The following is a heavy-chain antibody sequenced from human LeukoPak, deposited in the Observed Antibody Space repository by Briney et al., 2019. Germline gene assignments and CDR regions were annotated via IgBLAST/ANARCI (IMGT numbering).Heavy chain of an antibody. CDR1: GFTFSSYA. D-gene: IGHD3-22*01. J-gene: IGHJ4*02. CDR2: ISGSGGRT. CDR3: AKSPQSYYDSSGYYFLY. V-gene: IGHV3-23*01. Sequence: PGGSLRLSCAASGFTFSSYAMSWVRQAPGKGREWVSTISGSGGRTYYADSVKGRFTISRDNSKNTLYLQMSSLRAEDTAVYYCAKSPQSYYDSSGYYFLYWGQGTLVTVSS.